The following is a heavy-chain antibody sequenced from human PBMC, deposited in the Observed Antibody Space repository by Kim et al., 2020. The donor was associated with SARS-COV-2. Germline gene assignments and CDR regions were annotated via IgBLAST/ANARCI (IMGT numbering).Heavy chain of an antibody. V-gene: IGHV4-34*01. J-gene: IGHJ4*02. CDR3: ARGEWPTWTIGNF. D-gene: IGHD3-3*01. CDR1: GGSFSDYH. CDR2: INDSGSA. Sequence: SETLSLTCAFSGGSFSDYHWYWIRQPPGQGLEWIGEINDSGSANYNPSLKSRATISADTSKNQFFLKVTSVTASDTAVYFCARGEWPTWTIGNFWGQGTLVTVSS.